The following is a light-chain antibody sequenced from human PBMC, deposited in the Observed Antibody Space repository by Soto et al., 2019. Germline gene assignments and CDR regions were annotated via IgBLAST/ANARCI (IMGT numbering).Light chain of an antibody. V-gene: IGKV3-11*01. Sequence: EIVLTQSPATLSLSPGERATLSCRANQTLNNYLAWFQQKPGQAPRLLIYEASTRAAGIPARFSGSESGTDFTLTISSLEPEDFAVYYCQQRTNWPPFNFGQGTKLEIK. J-gene: IGKJ2*01. CDR1: QTLNNY. CDR3: QQRTNWPPFN. CDR2: EAS.